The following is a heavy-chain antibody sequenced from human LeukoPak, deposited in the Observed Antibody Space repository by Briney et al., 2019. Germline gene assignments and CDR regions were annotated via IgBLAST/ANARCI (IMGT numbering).Heavy chain of an antibody. CDR1: GFTFSSYW. D-gene: IGHD2-8*02. J-gene: IGHJ3*02. CDR2: IKQDGSEK. Sequence: GGSLRLSCAASGFTFSSYWMSWVRQAPGKGLEWVANIKQDGSEKHYVDSVKGRFTISRDNAENSVYLQMNSLRAEDTAVYYSARCGTREYCGDAFGIWGQGTMIAVSS. CDR3: ARCGTREYCGDAFGI. V-gene: IGHV3-7*01.